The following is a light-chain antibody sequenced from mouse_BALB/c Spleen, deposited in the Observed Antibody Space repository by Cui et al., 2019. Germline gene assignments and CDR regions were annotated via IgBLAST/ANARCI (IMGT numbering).Light chain of an antibody. CDR3: GQSYSYPPT. CDR1: ENVGTY. V-gene: IGKV6-20*01. Sequence: NIVMTQPPKSMSMSGGERVTLSCKASENVGTYVSWYQQKPEQSPKLLIYGASNRYTGVPDRFTGSGSATDFTLTISSVQAEDLADYHCGQSYSYPPTFGAGTKLELK. J-gene: IGKJ5*01. CDR2: GAS.